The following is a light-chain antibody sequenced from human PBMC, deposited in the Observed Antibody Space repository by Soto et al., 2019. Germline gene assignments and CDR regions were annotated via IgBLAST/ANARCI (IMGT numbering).Light chain of an antibody. Sequence: EIVMTQSPATLSVSPGERATLSCRASQSVSSSLAWYQQKPGQAPRLLIYGASTRATGIPARFSGSGSGTEFTLTFSSLQSKDFAVYYCQQYNNGPFTFGGGTKVDIK. CDR3: QQYNNGPFT. CDR1: QSVSSS. J-gene: IGKJ4*01. CDR2: GAS. V-gene: IGKV3-15*01.